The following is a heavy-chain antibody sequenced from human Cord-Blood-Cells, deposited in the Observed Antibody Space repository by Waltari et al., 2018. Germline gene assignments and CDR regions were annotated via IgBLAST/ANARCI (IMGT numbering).Heavy chain of an antibody. J-gene: IGHJ6*02. CDR3: ARAPSGYYYYYGMDV. CDR2: MNPNSGNT. CDR1: GYTFTSYD. Sequence: QVQLVQSGAEVKKPGASVKVSCKASGYTFTSYDINWVRQATGQGLGWMGGMNPNSGNTGYAQKFQGRVTMTRNTSISTAYMELSSLRSEDTAVYYCARAPSGYYYYYGMDVWGQGTTVTVSS. D-gene: IGHD5-12*01. V-gene: IGHV1-8*01.